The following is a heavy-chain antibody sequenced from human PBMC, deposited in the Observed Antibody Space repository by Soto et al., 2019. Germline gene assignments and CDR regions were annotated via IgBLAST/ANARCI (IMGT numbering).Heavy chain of an antibody. CDR1: GFTFSSYA. CDR3: AKGMDYVWGSYRYGFDP. D-gene: IGHD3-16*02. V-gene: IGHV3-23*01. Sequence: GGSLRLACAASGFTFSSYAMSWVRQAPGKGLEWVSAISGSGGSTYYADSVKGRFTISRDNSKTTLYLQMNSLRAEDTAVYYCAKGMDYVWGSYRYGFDPWGQGTLVTVSS. CDR2: ISGSGGST. J-gene: IGHJ5*02.